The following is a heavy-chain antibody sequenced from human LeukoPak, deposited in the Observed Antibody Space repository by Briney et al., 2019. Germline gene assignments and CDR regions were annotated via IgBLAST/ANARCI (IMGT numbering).Heavy chain of an antibody. CDR1: GGSINNYY. V-gene: IGHV4-59*01. D-gene: IGHD1-26*01. J-gene: IGHJ4*02. CDR3: ARHSGSYSGFDY. CDR2: IYYSGST. Sequence: SETLSLTCTVSGGSINNYYRSWIRQPPGKGLEWIGYIYYSGSTNYNPSLKSRVTISLDTSKNQFSLKLSSVTAADTAVYYCARHSGSYSGFDYWGQGTLVTVSS.